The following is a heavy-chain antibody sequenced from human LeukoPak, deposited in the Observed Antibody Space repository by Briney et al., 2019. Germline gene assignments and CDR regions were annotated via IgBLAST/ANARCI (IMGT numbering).Heavy chain of an antibody. J-gene: IGHJ5*02. Sequence: SETLSLTCTVSAGSISSGGYYRSWLRQLPGKGLEWIGYIYYSGGTYYNPSLKSRVTISVDTSKNQFSLKLSSVTAADTAVYYCARDRRTYYYDTLPGFDPWGQGTLVTVSS. CDR1: AGSISSGGYY. V-gene: IGHV4-31*03. D-gene: IGHD3-22*01. CDR2: IYYSGGT. CDR3: ARDRRTYYYDTLPGFDP.